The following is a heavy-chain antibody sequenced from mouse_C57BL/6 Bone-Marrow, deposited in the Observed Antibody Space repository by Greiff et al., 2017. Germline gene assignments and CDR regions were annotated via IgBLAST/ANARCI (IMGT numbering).Heavy chain of an antibody. CDR2: IYPGGGYT. Sequence: QVQLQQSGAELVRPGTSVKMSCKASGYTFTNYWIGWAKQRPGHGLEWIGDIYPGGGYTNYNEKFKGKATLTADKSSSTAYMQFSSLTSEDSAIYYCARGDYYGRSYGYFDVWGTGTTVTVSS. V-gene: IGHV1-63*01. CDR3: ARGDYYGRSYGYFDV. D-gene: IGHD1-1*01. CDR1: GYTFTNYW. J-gene: IGHJ1*03.